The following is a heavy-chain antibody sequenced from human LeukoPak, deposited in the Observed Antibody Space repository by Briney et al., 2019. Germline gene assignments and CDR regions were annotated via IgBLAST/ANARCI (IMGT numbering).Heavy chain of an antibody. CDR2: IYYSGST. J-gene: IGHJ3*02. CDR3: ASDHYDFWSGLGAFDI. Sequence: SETLSLTCTVSGGSISSSSYYWGWIRQPPGKGLEWIGSIYYSGSTNYNPSLKSRVTISVDTSKNQFSLKLSSVTAADTAVYYCASDHYDFWSGLGAFDIWGQGTMVTVSS. V-gene: IGHV4-39*07. CDR1: GGSISSSSYY. D-gene: IGHD3-3*01.